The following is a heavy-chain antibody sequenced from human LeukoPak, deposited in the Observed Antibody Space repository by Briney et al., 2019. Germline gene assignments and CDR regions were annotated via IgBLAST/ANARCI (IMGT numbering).Heavy chain of an antibody. CDR2: TYYRSKWYN. Sequence: SQTLSLTCAISGDSVSSNNGAWNWIRQSPSKGLEWLGRTYYRSKWYNDYAGSFISRITISPDTSKNQFSLQLGSVTPEDTAVYYCARDIRATGWHTFDYWGQGTLVTVSS. J-gene: IGHJ4*02. D-gene: IGHD3-9*01. V-gene: IGHV6-1*01. CDR3: ARDIRATGWHTFDY. CDR1: GDSVSSNNGA.